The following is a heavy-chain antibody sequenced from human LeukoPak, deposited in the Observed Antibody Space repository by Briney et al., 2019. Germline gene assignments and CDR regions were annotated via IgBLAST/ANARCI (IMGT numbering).Heavy chain of an antibody. J-gene: IGHJ4*02. V-gene: IGHV3-48*04. CDR2: ISSSSSNI. CDR1: GFTFSSYS. CDR3: ARGYSYGYGGFDY. D-gene: IGHD5-18*01. Sequence: PGGSLRLSCAASGFTFSSYSIHWVRQAPGKGLEWVSYISSSSSNIYYAESVKGRFSISRDNAKNSLYLQMNSLRAQDTAVYYCARGYSYGYGGFDYWGQGTLVIVSS.